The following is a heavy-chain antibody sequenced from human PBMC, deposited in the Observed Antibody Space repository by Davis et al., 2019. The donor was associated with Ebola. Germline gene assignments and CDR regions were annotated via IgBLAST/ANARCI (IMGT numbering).Heavy chain of an antibody. CDR1: GYTFTGYY. V-gene: IGHV1-2*04. Sequence: ASVQVSCKASGYTFTGYYMHWVRQAPGQGLAWMGWINPNSGGTTYAQKFQGWVTMTRDTSISTAYMDLSRLRSDDTAVYYWAKSTTVTTGTYYYYGMDVWGQGTTVTVSS. CDR2: INPNSGGT. J-gene: IGHJ6*02. CDR3: AKSTTVTTGTYYYYGMDV. D-gene: IGHD4-11*01.